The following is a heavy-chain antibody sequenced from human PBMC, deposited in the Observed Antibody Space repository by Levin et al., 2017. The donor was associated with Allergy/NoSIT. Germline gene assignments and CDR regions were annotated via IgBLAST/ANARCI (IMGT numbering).Heavy chain of an antibody. Sequence: KSSETLSLTCTVSGGSVSSGSYYWSWIRQPPGRGLELIGYIYYSGSTNYNPSLKSRVTISKDTSKNQFSLKLRSVTAADTAVYYCAREKYMAAGGTPDYWGQGTLVTVSS. J-gene: IGHJ4*02. V-gene: IGHV4-61*01. CDR1: GGSVSSGSYY. D-gene: IGHD6-13*01. CDR2: IYYSGST. CDR3: AREKYMAAGGTPDY.